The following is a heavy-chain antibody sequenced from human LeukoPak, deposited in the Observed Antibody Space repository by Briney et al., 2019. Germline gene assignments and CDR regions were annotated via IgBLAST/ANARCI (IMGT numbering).Heavy chain of an antibody. CDR1: GGTFSTYA. J-gene: IGHJ3*02. D-gene: IGHD3-9*01. Sequence: SVKVSCKASGGTFSTYAISWVRQAPGQGLEWMGGIIPILGTSNYAQNFQGRVTITADESTSTAYMELSSLRSEDTAVYYCARDDGRYFDRLGHDAFDIWGQGTLVTVSS. CDR2: IIPILGTS. CDR3: ARDDGRYFDRLGHDAFDI. V-gene: IGHV1-69*13.